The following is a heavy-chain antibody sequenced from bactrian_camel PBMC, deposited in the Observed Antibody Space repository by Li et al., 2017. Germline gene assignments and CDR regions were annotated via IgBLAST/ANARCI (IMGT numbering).Heavy chain of an antibody. V-gene: IGHV3S40*01. CDR1: GFPHKNYC. Sequence: DVQLVESGGGSVQAGGSLRLSCTNSGFPHKNYCMGWFRQAPGGPREGVATVDKRGELTYADSVKGRFTISKDNAKNILYLQMDNLKPEDTAVYYCSVRGVPSDSLCSPDHWGSDVGYWGPGTQVTVS. CDR2: VDKRGELT. J-gene: IGHJ4*01. CDR3: SVRGVPSDSLCSPDHWGSDVGY. D-gene: IGHD4*01.